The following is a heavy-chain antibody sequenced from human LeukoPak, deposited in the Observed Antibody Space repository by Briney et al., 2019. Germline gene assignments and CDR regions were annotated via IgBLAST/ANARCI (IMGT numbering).Heavy chain of an antibody. D-gene: IGHD5-12*01. J-gene: IGHJ4*02. CDR3: ARDGYSGNDGL. CDR1: GGSFSGYY. CDR2: IYHSGST. Sequence: SETLSLTCTVYGGSFSGYYWSWIRQPPGKGLEWIGYIYHSGSTKYNPSLKSRVTISVDTSKNQFSLKLSSVTAADTAVYYCARDGYSGNDGLWGQGTLVTVSS. V-gene: IGHV4-59*01.